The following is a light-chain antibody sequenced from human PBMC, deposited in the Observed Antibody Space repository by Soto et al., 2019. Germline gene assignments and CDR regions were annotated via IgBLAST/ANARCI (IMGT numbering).Light chain of an antibody. J-gene: IGKJ3*01. CDR3: HQYGSSPQT. Sequence: EIVLTQSPGTLSLSLGERATLSCRASQTVSNNHLAWYQQKPGQTPRLLIYGASSRATGIPDRFSGSGSGTDFTLTISRLEPEDFAVYYCHQYGSSPQTFGPGTKVDFK. CDR2: GAS. V-gene: IGKV3-20*01. CDR1: QTVSNNH.